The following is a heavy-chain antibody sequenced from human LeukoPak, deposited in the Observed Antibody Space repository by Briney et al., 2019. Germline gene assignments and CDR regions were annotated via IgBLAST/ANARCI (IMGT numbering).Heavy chain of an antibody. CDR3: ARMGRDVYNFCFDY. V-gene: IGHV3-11*04. Sequence: GGSLRLSCSASGFTFSDYYMCWIRQAPGKGLEWISCISSSGGTIYYAESVKGRFTISRDSDKKSVFLQMNTLSADDTAVYYCARMGRDVYNFCFDYWGQGTLVTVSS. CDR1: GFTFSDYY. CDR2: ISSSGGTI. J-gene: IGHJ4*02. D-gene: IGHD5-24*01.